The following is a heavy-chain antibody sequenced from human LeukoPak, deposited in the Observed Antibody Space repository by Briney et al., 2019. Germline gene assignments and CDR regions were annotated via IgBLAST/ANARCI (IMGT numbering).Heavy chain of an antibody. Sequence: GGSLRLSCAASGFTFSSYGMHWVRQAPGKGLEWVAFIRYDGSNKYYADSVKGRFTISRDNSKNTLYLQMNSLRAEDTAVYYCAKDGTKNYDFWSGYLDYWGQGTLVTVSS. V-gene: IGHV3-30*02. D-gene: IGHD3-3*01. CDR2: IRYDGSNK. J-gene: IGHJ4*02. CDR3: AKDGTKNYDFWSGYLDY. CDR1: GFTFSSYG.